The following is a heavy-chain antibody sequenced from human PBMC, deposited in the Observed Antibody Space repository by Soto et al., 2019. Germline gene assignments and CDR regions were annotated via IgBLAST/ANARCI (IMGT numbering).Heavy chain of an antibody. V-gene: IGHV3-23*01. Sequence: GSLRLSCAASGFTFSSYAMSWVRQAPGKGLEWVSAISGSGGSTYYADSVKGRFTISRDNSKNTLYLQMNSLRAEDTAVYYCAKTRYCRSTSCESEDYYYYMDVWGKGTTVTVSS. CDR3: AKTRYCRSTSCESEDYYYYMDV. J-gene: IGHJ6*03. CDR2: ISGSGGST. D-gene: IGHD2-2*01. CDR1: GFTFSSYA.